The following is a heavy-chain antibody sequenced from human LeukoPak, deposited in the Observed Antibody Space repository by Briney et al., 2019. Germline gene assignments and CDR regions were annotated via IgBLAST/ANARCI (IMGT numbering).Heavy chain of an antibody. Sequence: ASVKVSCKASGYTFTSYGISWVRQAPGQGLEWMGWISGYNGNTNYAQKFQGRVTMTTDTSTRTSDTSTTTSYMELRSLTSDDTAVYYCSRVRYYASGSTHWGQGTLVTVSS. D-gene: IGHD3-10*01. CDR1: GYTFTSYG. J-gene: IGHJ4*02. CDR2: ISGYNGNT. CDR3: SRVRYYASGSTH. V-gene: IGHV1-18*01.